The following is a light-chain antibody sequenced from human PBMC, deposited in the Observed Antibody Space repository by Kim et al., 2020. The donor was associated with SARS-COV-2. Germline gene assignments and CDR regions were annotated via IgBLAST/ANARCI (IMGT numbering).Light chain of an antibody. CDR2: QDS. V-gene: IGLV3-1*01. Sequence: SYELTQPPSVSVSPGQTASITCSGDKLGDKYACWYQQKPGQSPVLVIYQDSKRPSGIPERFSGSNSGNTATLTISGTQAMDEADYYCQARGVFGTGTKVTVL. CDR3: QARGV. CDR1: KLGDKY. J-gene: IGLJ1*01.